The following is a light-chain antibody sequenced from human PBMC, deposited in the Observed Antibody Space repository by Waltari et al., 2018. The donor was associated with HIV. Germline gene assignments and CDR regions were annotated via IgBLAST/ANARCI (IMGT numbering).Light chain of an antibody. J-gene: IGLJ2*01. CDR1: SSDVGGYKY. CDR3: SSYAGSNNWVV. Sequence: QSALTQPPSASGYPGQSVTISCTGTSSDVGGYKYVSWSQQHPGKAPKLMITDVSKRPSGVPYRVSGSKSGITASLTVSGLQAEDEAYYYCSSYAGSNNWVVFGGGTKLTVL. V-gene: IGLV2-8*01. CDR2: DVS.